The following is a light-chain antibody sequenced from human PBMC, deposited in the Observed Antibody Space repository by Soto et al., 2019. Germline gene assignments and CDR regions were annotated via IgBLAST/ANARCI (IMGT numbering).Light chain of an antibody. CDR2: GAS. Sequence: DIVLTQSPGTLSLSPGERATLSCRASQSVSNIYIAWYQQKPGQAPRVLIYGASRRATGIPDRFSGSGSGTDFTLTISRLEPEDFAVYYCQQYSSSLRTSGQGTKVDIK. J-gene: IGKJ1*01. CDR3: QQYSSSLRT. CDR1: QSVSNIY. V-gene: IGKV3-20*01.